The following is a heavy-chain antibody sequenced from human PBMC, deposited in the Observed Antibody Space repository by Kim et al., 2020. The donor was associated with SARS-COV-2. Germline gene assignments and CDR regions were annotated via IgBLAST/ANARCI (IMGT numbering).Heavy chain of an antibody. Sequence: SETLSLTCTVSGGSISSYYWSWIRQPPGKGLEWIGYIYYSGSTNYNPSLKSRVTISVDTSNNQFSLKLSSVTAADTAVYYCARDREMDLDYWGQGTLVTVSS. CDR2: IYYSGST. CDR1: GGSISSYY. J-gene: IGHJ4*02. CDR3: ARDREMDLDY. V-gene: IGHV4-59*13.